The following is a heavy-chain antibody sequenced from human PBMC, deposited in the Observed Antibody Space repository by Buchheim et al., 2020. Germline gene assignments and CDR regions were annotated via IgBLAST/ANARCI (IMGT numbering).Heavy chain of an antibody. D-gene: IGHD2-15*01. J-gene: IGHJ5*02. CDR1: GFTFSSYG. CDR3: ARARYCSGGSCLNWFDP. V-gene: IGHV4-31*02. CDR2: IYYSGST. Sequence: QVQLVESGGGVVQPGRSLRLSCAASGFTFSSYGMHWIRQHPGKGLEWIGYIYYSGSTYYNPSLKSRVTISVDTSKNQFSLKLSSVTAADTAVYYCARARYCSGGSCLNWFDPWGQGTL.